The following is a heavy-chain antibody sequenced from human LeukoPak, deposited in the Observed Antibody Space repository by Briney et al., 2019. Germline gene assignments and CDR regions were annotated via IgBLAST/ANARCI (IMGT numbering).Heavy chain of an antibody. D-gene: IGHD3-22*01. CDR2: IYYSGST. Sequence: PSETLSLTCTVSGGSISSSSYYWGWIRQPPGKGLEWIGSIYYSGSTYYNPSLKSRVTISVDTSKNQFSLKLSSVTAADTAVYYCARHRGYVGAFDVWGRGTMVTVSS. V-gene: IGHV4-39*07. CDR3: ARHRGYVGAFDV. CDR1: GGSISSSSYY. J-gene: IGHJ3*01.